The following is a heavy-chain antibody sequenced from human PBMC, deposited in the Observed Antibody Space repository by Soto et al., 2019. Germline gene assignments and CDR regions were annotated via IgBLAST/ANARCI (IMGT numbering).Heavy chain of an antibody. Sequence: SETLSLTCTVSGGSISSSSYYWGWIRQPPGKGLEWIGSIYYSGSTYYNQSLKSRVTISVDTSKNQFSLKLSSVTAADTAVYYCARHTPAISISDHWGQGTLVTVSA. V-gene: IGHV4-39*01. CDR2: IYYSGST. D-gene: IGHD2-15*01. CDR3: ARHTPAISISDH. J-gene: IGHJ4*02. CDR1: GGSISSSSYY.